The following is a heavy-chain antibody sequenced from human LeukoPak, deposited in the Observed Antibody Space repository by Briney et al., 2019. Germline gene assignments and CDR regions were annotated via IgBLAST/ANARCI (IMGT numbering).Heavy chain of an antibody. D-gene: IGHD2-15*01. CDR3: ARDTSVGAAYFDF. Sequence: GRSLRLSCAASGFAYSSYGMHWVRQDPGKGLEWVAVIWYDGSNKYYADSVKGRFTISRDNSKSTLYLQMDSLRPDDTAVYYCARDTSVGAAYFDFWGQGALVAVSS. CDR1: GFAYSSYG. V-gene: IGHV3-33*01. CDR2: IWYDGSNK. J-gene: IGHJ4*02.